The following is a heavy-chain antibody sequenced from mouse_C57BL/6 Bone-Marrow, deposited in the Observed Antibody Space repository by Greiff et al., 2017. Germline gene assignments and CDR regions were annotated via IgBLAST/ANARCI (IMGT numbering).Heavy chain of an antibody. D-gene: IGHD2-4*01. CDR2: FYPGSGSI. J-gene: IGHJ3*01. CDR1: GYTFTEYT. Sequence: QVQLQQSGAELVKPGASVKLSCKASGYTFTEYTIHWVKQRSGQGLEWIGWFYPGSGSIKYNEKFKDKATLTADKSSSTVYMELSRLTSEDSAVYVCARHEEGYDYDKMAWFAYWGQGTLVTVSA. CDR3: ARHEEGYDYDKMAWFAY. V-gene: IGHV1-62-2*01.